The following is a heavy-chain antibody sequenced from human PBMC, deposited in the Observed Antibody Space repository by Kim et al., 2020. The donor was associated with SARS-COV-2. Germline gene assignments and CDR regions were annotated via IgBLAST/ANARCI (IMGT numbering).Heavy chain of an antibody. CDR2: IKNNNEGGTA. CDR1: GFHFTSAW. V-gene: IGHV3-15*01. CDR3: TTDWGSGSRWIRAFDI. Sequence: GGSLRLSCAASGFHFTSAWMTWVRQAPGKGLEWVGRIKNNNEGGTADSAAPAKGRFTISRDDSKNMLYLQLNSMEIADTAVYYCTTDWGSGSRWIRAFDIWGQGTMITVSS. J-gene: IGHJ3*02. D-gene: IGHD3-10*01.